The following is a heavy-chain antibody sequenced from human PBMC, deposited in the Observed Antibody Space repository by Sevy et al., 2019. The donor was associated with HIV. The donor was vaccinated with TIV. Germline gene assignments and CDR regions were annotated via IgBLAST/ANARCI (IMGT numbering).Heavy chain of an antibody. D-gene: IGHD3-16*01. Sequence: GGSLRLSCAASGFTFSANWMNWVHQAPGKGLEWVANIKADGSDKHYVDSVEGRFTTSRDNAKNLLFLQMNSLRVEDTAVYYCAHETFGRFESWGQGTLVTVSS. CDR1: GFTFSANW. CDR2: IKADGSDK. V-gene: IGHV3-7*01. J-gene: IGHJ4*02. CDR3: AHETFGRFES.